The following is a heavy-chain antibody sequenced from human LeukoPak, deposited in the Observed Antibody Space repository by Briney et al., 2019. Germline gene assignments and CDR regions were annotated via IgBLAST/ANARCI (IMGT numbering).Heavy chain of an antibody. CDR1: GFTFSSYN. J-gene: IGHJ4*02. D-gene: IGHD3-22*01. CDR2: ISRSSSYI. Sequence: GRSLRLSCAASGFTFSSYNMNWVRQAPGKGLEWVSSISRSSSYIYYADSVKVGFTICRDNAKNSLYLQMNSLRVEHPAVYYCARGRYDSSGYYPIFDFWGQGTLVTVSS. V-gene: IGHV3-21*01. CDR3: ARGRYDSSGYYPIFDF.